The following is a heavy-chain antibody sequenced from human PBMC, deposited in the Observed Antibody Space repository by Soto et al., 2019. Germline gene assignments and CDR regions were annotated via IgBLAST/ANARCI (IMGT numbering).Heavy chain of an antibody. V-gene: IGHV3-21*01. CDR1: GFTFSGHT. CDR2: VSRSSSYI. Sequence: GGSLRLSCAASGFTFSGHTINWVRQAPGKGLECVSSVSRSSSYIYYADSVKGRFTVSRDDAEKSLYLQMNSLRAEDTAIYYCARCMGFDGSGYAFFDSWGQGTQVTVSS. CDR3: ARCMGFDGSGYAFFDS. D-gene: IGHD3-10*01. J-gene: IGHJ4*02.